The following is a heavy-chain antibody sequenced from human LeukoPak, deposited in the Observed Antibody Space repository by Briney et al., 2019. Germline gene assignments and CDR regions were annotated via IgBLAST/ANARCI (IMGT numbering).Heavy chain of an antibody. V-gene: IGHV4-59*12. Sequence: SETLSLTCSVSNGSISNYYWSWIRQPPGEGLEWIGYIDYSGSTNYNPSLKSRVTISLDTSKNQFSLKLRSVTAADTAVYYCARGGDSNYGMDVWGQGTTVTVSS. D-gene: IGHD6-13*01. CDR3: ARGGDSNYGMDV. J-gene: IGHJ6*02. CDR2: IDYSGST. CDR1: NGSISNYY.